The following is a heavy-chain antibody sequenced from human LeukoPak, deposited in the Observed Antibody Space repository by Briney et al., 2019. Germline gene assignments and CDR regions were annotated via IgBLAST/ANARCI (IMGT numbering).Heavy chain of an antibody. J-gene: IGHJ4*02. Sequence: ASVKVSCKASGYTFTGSYMHWVRQAPGQGLEWMGWINPNSGGTNYAQKFQGRVTMTRDTSISTAYMELSRLRSDDTAVYYCARDHYGASCPDYWGQGTLVTVSS. CDR1: GYTFTGSY. CDR2: INPNSGGT. V-gene: IGHV1-2*02. D-gene: IGHD4-17*01. CDR3: ARDHYGASCPDY.